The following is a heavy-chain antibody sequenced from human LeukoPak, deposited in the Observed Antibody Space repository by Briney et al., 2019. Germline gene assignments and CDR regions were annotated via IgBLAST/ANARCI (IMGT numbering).Heavy chain of an antibody. V-gene: IGHV3-23*01. D-gene: IGHD6-19*01. Sequence: QAVGSLRLSCAASGFTFSSYAMSWVRQAPGKGLEWVSAISGSGGSTYYADSVKGRFTISRDNSKNTLYLQMNSLRGEDTAVYYCAKASSGWRVYWGQGTLVTVSS. CDR1: GFTFSSYA. CDR2: ISGSGGST. CDR3: AKASSGWRVY. J-gene: IGHJ4*02.